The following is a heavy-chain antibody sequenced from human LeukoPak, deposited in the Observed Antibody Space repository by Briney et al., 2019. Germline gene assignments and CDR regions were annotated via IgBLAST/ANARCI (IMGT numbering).Heavy chain of an antibody. J-gene: IGHJ4*02. CDR1: GGTFSSYA. D-gene: IGHD3-10*01. Sequence: ASVKVSCKASGGTFSSYAISWVRQAPGQGLEWMGIINPSGGSTSYAQKFQGRVTMTRDTSTSTVYMELSSLRSEDTAVYYCAREGVRSLGPASFDYWGQGTLVTVSS. CDR3: AREGVRSLGPASFDY. V-gene: IGHV1-46*01. CDR2: INPSGGST.